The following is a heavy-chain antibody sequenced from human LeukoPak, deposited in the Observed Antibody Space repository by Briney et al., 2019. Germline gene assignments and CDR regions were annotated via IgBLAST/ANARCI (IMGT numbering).Heavy chain of an antibody. CDR3: ARRRDSGSLQHFDY. D-gene: IGHD1-26*01. CDR2: IQYDGSNQ. V-gene: IGHV3-33*05. Sequence: PGGSLRLSCAASGFTFSSYGMHWVRQAPGKGLEWVAYIQYDGSNQQYADSVKGRFSISRDNAKNSLYLQMNSLRAEDTAVYYCARRRDSGSLQHFDYWGQGTLVTVSS. CDR1: GFTFSSYG. J-gene: IGHJ4*02.